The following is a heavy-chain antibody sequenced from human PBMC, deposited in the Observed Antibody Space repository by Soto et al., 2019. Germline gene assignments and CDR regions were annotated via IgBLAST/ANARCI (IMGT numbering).Heavy chain of an antibody. CDR1: GFTFSSYG. D-gene: IGHD3-22*01. Sequence: GGSLRLSCAASGFTFSSYGMHWVRQAPGKGLEWVAVISYDGSNKYYADSVKGRFTISRDNSKNTLYLQMNSLRAEDTAVYYCARDLMPNDRGLGDLAYWGQGTLVTVSS. V-gene: IGHV3-30*03. J-gene: IGHJ4*02. CDR2: ISYDGSNK. CDR3: ARDLMPNDRGLGDLAY.